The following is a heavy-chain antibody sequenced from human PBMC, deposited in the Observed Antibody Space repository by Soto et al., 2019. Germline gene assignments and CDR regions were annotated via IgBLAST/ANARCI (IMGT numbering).Heavy chain of an antibody. CDR3: TRDASGDGRARGWFDP. Sequence: EVQLVESGGGLVKPGGSLRLSCAASGFTFRSFTMNWVRQAPGKGLEWVSTISSNSAYIYYTDALRGRFTISRDNAKNSLHLQMNSLRAEDTAVYSCTRDASGDGRARGWFDPWGTGTLVTVSS. CDR1: GFTFRSFT. J-gene: IGHJ5*02. D-gene: IGHD3-10*01. V-gene: IGHV3-21*02. CDR2: ISSNSAYI.